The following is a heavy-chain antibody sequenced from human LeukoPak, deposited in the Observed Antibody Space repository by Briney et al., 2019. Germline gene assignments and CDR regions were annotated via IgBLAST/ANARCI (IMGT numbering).Heavy chain of an antibody. V-gene: IGHV4-30-4*07. J-gene: IGHJ5*02. CDR2: IYYSGST. CDR1: GGSISSGGYS. Sequence: SETLSLTCAVSGGSISSGGYSWSWIRQPPGKGLEWIGYIYYSGSTYYNPSLKSRVTISVDTSKNQFSLKLSSVTAADTAVYYCAGESNYHGSGTGWFDPWGQGTLVTVSS. CDR3: AGESNYHGSGTGWFDP. D-gene: IGHD3-10*01.